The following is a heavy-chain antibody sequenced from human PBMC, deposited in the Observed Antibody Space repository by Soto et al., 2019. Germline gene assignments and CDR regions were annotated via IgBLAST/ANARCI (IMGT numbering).Heavy chain of an antibody. CDR1: GFTFSSYA. Sequence: EVQLLESGGGLVQPGGSLRLSCAASGFTFSSYAMSWVRQAPGKGLEWVSAMSGSGGSTYYSDSVKGRFTISRDNSKNTLYLQMNSLRSEDTAVYYCAKACGYVSWYFDYWGQGRLVTVSS. CDR3: AKACGYVSWYFDY. V-gene: IGHV3-23*01. J-gene: IGHJ4*02. CDR2: MSGSGGST. D-gene: IGHD5-12*01.